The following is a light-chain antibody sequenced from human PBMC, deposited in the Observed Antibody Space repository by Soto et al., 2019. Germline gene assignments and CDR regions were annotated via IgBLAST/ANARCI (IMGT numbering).Light chain of an antibody. J-gene: IGLJ3*02. CDR2: DNN. CDR3: GTWDSSLSSDWV. Sequence: QSVLTQPPSVSAAPGQKVTISCSGSNSNIGRNYVSWYQQLPGTAPKLLIYDNNKRPSGIPDRFSGSKSGASATLGITGLQTGDEADYYCGTWDSSLSSDWVFGGGTKVTVL. V-gene: IGLV1-51*01. CDR1: NSNIGRNY.